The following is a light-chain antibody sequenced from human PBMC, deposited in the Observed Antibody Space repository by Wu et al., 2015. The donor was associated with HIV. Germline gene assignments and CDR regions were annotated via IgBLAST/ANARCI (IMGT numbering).Light chain of an antibody. V-gene: IGKV1-9*01. Sequence: IQLTQSPSSLSSSVGDRVTITCRASQGISSDLAWYQQKPGKAPKLLIFAASTLQSAVPSRFSGSGSGTDFILTINSLQPEDFATYYCQQSYTSPVTFGQGTKVEIK. CDR3: QQSYTSPVT. J-gene: IGKJ1*01. CDR1: QGISSD. CDR2: AAS.